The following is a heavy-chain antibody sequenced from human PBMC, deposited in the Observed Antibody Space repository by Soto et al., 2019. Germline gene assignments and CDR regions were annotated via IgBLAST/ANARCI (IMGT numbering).Heavy chain of an antibody. CDR3: ATFCILSGNGMDV. CDR1: GYSFTSYW. D-gene: IGHD1-26*01. CDR2: IYPGDSDT. Sequence: GESLKISCKGSGYSFTSYWIGWVRQMPGKGLEWMGIIYPGDSDTRYSPSFQGQVTISADKSISTAYLQWSSLKASDTAMYYCATFCILSGNGMDVWGQGTTVTVSS. J-gene: IGHJ6*02. V-gene: IGHV5-51*01.